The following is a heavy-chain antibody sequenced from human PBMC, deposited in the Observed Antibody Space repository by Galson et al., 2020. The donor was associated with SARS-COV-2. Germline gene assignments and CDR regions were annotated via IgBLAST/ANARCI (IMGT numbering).Heavy chain of an antibody. CDR3: ASFYGDDYYYYGMDV. J-gene: IGHJ6*02. Sequence: SVKVSCKATGGTFSSYAISWVRQAPGQGLESMGGIIPIFGTANYAQKFQGRVTITADESTSTAYMELSSLRSEDTAVYYCASFYGDDYYYYGMDVWGQGTTVTVSS. CDR1: GGTFSSYA. D-gene: IGHD4-17*01. V-gene: IGHV1-69*13. CDR2: IIPIFGTA.